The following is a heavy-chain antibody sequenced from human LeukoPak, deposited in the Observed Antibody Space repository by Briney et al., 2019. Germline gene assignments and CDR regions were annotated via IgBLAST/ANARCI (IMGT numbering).Heavy chain of an antibody. V-gene: IGHV3-7*01. D-gene: IGHD1-1*01. J-gene: IGHJ4*02. Sequence: PGGSLRLSCAASGFTFSSYWMSWVRQAPGKGLEWVANIKQDGSEKYYVDSVKGRFTISRDNAKNSLYLQMNSLRAEDTAVYYCARARQLERRVLLFDYWGQGTLVTVSS. CDR2: IKQDGSEK. CDR1: GFTFSSYW. CDR3: ARARQLERRVLLFDY.